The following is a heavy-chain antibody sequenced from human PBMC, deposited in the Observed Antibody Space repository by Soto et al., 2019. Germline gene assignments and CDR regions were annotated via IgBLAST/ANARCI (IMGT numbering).Heavy chain of an antibody. Sequence: QVQLVESGGGVVQPGRSLRLSCAASGFTFSSYGMHWVRQAPGKGLEWVAVIWYDGSNKYYADSVKGRFTISRDNSKNTLYLQMERLRAEDTAVYYCARVGDSSGYEPFDYWGQGTLVTVSS. CDR3: ARVGDSSGYEPFDY. CDR2: IWYDGSNK. CDR1: GFTFSSYG. D-gene: IGHD3-22*01. V-gene: IGHV3-33*01. J-gene: IGHJ4*02.